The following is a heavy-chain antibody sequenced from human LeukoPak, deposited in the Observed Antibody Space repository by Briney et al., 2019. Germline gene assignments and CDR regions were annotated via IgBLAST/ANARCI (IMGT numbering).Heavy chain of an antibody. CDR2: ISYDESNK. CDR1: GFTFSSYG. J-gene: IGHJ4*02. V-gene: IGHV3-30*18. Sequence: GRSLRLSCAASGFTFSSYGMHWVRQAPGKGLEWVAVISYDESNKYYADSVKGRFTISRDNSKNTLYLQMNSLRAEDTAVYYCAKDGVGDYDSSGFVDYWGQGTLVTVSS. CDR3: AKDGVGDYDSSGFVDY. D-gene: IGHD3-22*01.